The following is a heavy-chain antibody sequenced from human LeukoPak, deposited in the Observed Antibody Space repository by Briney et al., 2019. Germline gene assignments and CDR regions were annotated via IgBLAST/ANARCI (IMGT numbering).Heavy chain of an antibody. D-gene: IGHD1/OR15-1a*01. CDR3: TRDPRNKGFDP. J-gene: IGHJ5*02. CDR1: GYTLSYYW. Sequence: GGSLRLSCAASGYTLSYYWMHWVRQAPGKGLVWVSCINGDGSSTNYADSVKGRFTISRDNAKDTLYLEMNSLRAEDTAVYYCTRDPRNKGFDPWGQGTLVTVSS. V-gene: IGHV3-74*01. CDR2: INGDGSST.